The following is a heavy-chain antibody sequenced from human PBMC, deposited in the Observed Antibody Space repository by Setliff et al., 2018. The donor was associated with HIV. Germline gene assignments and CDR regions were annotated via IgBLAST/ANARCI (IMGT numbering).Heavy chain of an antibody. CDR1: GFSLINARVG. CDR3: ARVRLRSHYFDY. V-gene: IGHV2-26*01. Sequence: SGPTLVNPTETLTLTCTVSGFSLINARVGVSWIRQPPGKAPEWLAHIFSSYEKSYSSSLKSRLTISKDTSKSQVVLVMTNMDPVDTGTYYCARVRLRSHYFDYWGQGTLVTVSS. D-gene: IGHD4-17*01. J-gene: IGHJ4*02. CDR2: IFSSYEK.